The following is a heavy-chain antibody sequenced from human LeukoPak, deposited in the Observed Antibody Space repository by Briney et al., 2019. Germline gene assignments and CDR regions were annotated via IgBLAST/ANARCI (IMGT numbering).Heavy chain of an antibody. V-gene: IGHV3-11*01. D-gene: IGHD3-9*01. CDR1: GFTLSDYY. CDR2: ISSSGSTI. Sequence: GGSPRLSCAASGFTLSDYYMSWIRQAPGKGLEWVSYISSSGSTIYYADSVKGRFTISRDNAKNSLYLQMNSLRAEDTAVYYCAGAYDILTGYDFDYWGQGTLVTVSS. J-gene: IGHJ4*02. CDR3: AGAYDILTGYDFDY.